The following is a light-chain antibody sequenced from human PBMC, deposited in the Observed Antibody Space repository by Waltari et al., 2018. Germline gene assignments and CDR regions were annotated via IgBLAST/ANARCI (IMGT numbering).Light chain of an antibody. Sequence: QSVLTQPPSLSGAPGQRVTTPCTGRSSNIGSAYAVPGYHQLPGTAPKLIIYGNSNRPSGVPDRFSGSKSGTSASLAITGLQAEDEADYYCQSYDSSLSAVIFGGGTKLTVL. CDR3: QSYDSSLSAVI. CDR2: GNS. V-gene: IGLV1-40*01. CDR1: SSNIGSAYA. J-gene: IGLJ2*01.